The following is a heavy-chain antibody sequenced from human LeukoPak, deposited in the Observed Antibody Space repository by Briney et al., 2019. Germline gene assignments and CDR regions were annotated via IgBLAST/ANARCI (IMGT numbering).Heavy chain of an antibody. D-gene: IGHD5-18*01. Sequence: SVKVSCKASGGTFSSYAISWVRQAPGQWLEWMGGIIPIFGTANYAQKFQGRVTITADESTSTAYMELSSLRSEDTAVYYCASQDTAMVIGPFDYWGQGTLVTVSS. J-gene: IGHJ4*02. CDR1: GGTFSSYA. CDR3: ASQDTAMVIGPFDY. V-gene: IGHV1-69*13. CDR2: IIPIFGTA.